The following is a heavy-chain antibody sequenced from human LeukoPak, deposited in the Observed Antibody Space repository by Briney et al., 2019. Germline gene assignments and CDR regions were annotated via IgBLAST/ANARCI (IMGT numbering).Heavy chain of an antibody. CDR2: IYYSGST. J-gene: IGHJ5*02. D-gene: IGHD6-19*01. Sequence: PSETLSLTCTVSGGSISSYYWSWIREPPGKGLECIGDIYYSGSTNYNPSLKSRVTISVDTSKNQFSLKLSSVTATDADAYYFAREVAVDGPLNNWFDPWGEGTLVTVSS. V-gene: IGHV4-59*01. CDR3: AREVAVDGPLNNWFDP. CDR1: GGSISSYY.